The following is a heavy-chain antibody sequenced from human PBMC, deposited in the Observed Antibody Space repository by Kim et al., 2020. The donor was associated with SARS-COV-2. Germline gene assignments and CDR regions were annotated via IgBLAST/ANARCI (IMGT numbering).Heavy chain of an antibody. J-gene: IGHJ4*02. CDR2: IYSSGTT. D-gene: IGHD5-12*01. CDR3: ARQGLGSGYDSPPAYFDH. Sequence: SETLSLTCTVSGDNINRSPYFWGWVRQPPGKGLQWIGSIYSSGTTYSSPSLNSRVTLSVDMSENQFSLRLTSETVAETAVYYCARQGLGSGYDSPPAYFDHWGQGILVTVSS. CDR1: GDNINRSPYF. V-gene: IGHV4-39*01.